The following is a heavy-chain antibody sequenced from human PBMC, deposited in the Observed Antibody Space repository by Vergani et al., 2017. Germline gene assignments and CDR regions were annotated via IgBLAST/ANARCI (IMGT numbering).Heavy chain of an antibody. CDR2: ISGSGGST. J-gene: IGHJ6*02. V-gene: IGHV3-23*04. CDR1: GFTFSSYA. D-gene: IGHD3-10*01. CDR3: AKPSPEKGSYYYYYGMDV. Sequence: EVQLVESGGGLIQPGGSLRLSCAASGFTFSSYAMSWVRQAPGKGLEWVSAISGSGGSTYYADSVKGRFTISRDNSKNTLYLQMNSLRAEDTAVYYCAKPSPEKGSYYYYYGMDVWGQGTTVTVSS.